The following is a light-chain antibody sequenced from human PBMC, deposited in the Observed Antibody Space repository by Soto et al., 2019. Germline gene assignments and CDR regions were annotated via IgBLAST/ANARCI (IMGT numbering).Light chain of an antibody. CDR1: SSDVGGYNY. V-gene: IGLV2-14*01. Sequence: QSALTQPASVSGSPGQSITISCTGTSSDVGGYNYVSWYQQHPGKAPKLMIYEVTNRPSGVSNRFSGSKSGNTASLTISGLQAEDEAGYYCSSYTSSSSPYVFGTGTKLTVL. CDR2: EVT. CDR3: SSYTSSSSPYV. J-gene: IGLJ1*01.